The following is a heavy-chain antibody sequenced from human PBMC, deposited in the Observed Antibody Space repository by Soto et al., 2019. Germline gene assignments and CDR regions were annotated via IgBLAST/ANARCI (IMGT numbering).Heavy chain of an antibody. CDR2: IYYSGTT. J-gene: IGHJ4*02. D-gene: IGHD2-8*01. CDR1: GGSVSSGGYY. Sequence: QVQLQESGPGLVKPSQTLSLTCTVSGGSVSSGGYYWSWIRQHPGTGLEWIGYIYYSGTTYFNPSLKSRASISLDTSKNKFSLKLTSVTAADTAVYYCARRALPQCINGVCYKDGFWDYWGQGALVTVSS. CDR3: ARRALPQCINGVCYKDGFWDY. V-gene: IGHV4-31*03.